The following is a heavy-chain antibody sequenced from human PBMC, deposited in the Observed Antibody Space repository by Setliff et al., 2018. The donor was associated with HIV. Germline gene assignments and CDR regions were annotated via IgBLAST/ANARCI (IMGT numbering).Heavy chain of an antibody. Sequence: ASVKVSCKTSGYIFSAYYVHWLRRAPGQGLEWMGWINYSNGDTNYAEKFQGRVTMTRDTSTSTVYMDLDRLTSDDTAVYYCALANIVSTARWNHWGRGTLVTVSS. J-gene: IGHJ5*02. V-gene: IGHV1-2*02. CDR3: ALANIVSTARWNH. CDR2: INYSNGDT. CDR1: GYIFSAYY. D-gene: IGHD3-16*02.